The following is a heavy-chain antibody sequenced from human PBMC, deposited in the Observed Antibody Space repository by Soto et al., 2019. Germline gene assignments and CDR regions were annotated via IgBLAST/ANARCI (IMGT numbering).Heavy chain of an antibody. J-gene: IGHJ6*02. CDR3: TRDRGYSYGVYYYGMDV. D-gene: IGHD5-18*01. Sequence: KAGGSLRLSCTASGFTFGDYAMSWFRQAPGKGLEWVGFIRSKAYGGTTEYAASVKGRFTISRDDSKSIAYLQMNSLKTEDTAVYYCTRDRGYSYGVYYYGMDVWGQGTTVTVSS. V-gene: IGHV3-49*05. CDR2: IRSKAYGGTT. CDR1: GFTFGDYA.